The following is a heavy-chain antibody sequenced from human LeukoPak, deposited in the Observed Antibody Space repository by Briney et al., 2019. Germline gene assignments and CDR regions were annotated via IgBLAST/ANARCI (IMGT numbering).Heavy chain of an antibody. J-gene: IGHJ6*02. CDR1: GFTFSSYS. CDR3: ARDRYDVWSSYYYYYYYYGMDV. Sequence: KPGGSLRPSCAASGFTFSSYSMNWVRQAPGKGLEWVSSISSSSSYIYYADSVEGRFTISRDNAKNSLYLQMNSLRAEDTAVYYCARDRYDVWSSYYYYYYYYGMDVWGQGNTVPVSS. D-gene: IGHD3-3*01. CDR2: ISSSSSYI. V-gene: IGHV3-21*01.